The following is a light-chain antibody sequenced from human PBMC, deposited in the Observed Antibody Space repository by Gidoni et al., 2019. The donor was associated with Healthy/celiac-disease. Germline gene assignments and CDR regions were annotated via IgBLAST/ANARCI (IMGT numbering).Light chain of an antibody. CDR2: KDS. CDR1: ALPKQY. J-gene: IGLJ3*02. V-gene: IGLV3-25*03. Sequence: SYEVTQPPSVSVSAGQTARITCSGAALPKQYAYWYQQKPGQAPVLVIYKDSVRPSEIPVRFSGSSSGTTVTLTISGVQAEDEADYYCQSADSSGTYHWVFGGWTKLTVL. CDR3: QSADSSGTYHWV.